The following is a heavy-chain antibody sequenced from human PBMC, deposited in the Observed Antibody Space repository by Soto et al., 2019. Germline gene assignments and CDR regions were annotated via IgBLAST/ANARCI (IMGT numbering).Heavy chain of an antibody. D-gene: IGHD5-12*01. CDR3: KRGLNIAHLVGSFDI. CDR2: IYYSGST. Sequence: PSRTLSLTCTVSGDSISTYYWSWIRQPPGKGLEWIGYIYYSGSTNYSPSLKSRVSISVDTSKNQFSLKLRSLTAADTAVYYCKRGLNIAHLVGSFDIWGPGKMVTV. V-gene: IGHV4-59*01. J-gene: IGHJ3*02. CDR1: GDSISTYY.